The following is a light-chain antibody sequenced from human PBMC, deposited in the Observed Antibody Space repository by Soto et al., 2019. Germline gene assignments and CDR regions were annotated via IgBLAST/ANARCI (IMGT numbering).Light chain of an antibody. J-gene: IGKJ1*01. Sequence: DLQMTQSPSTLSAGVGDRVTITCRASQRISTYLNWYQQKPGKAPTLLIYAASSLQSGVPSRFSGGGSGTDFTLTINTLQPEDFATSFCQQCYSSPRTFGQGTKVEIK. CDR2: AAS. CDR1: QRISTY. CDR3: QQCYSSPRT. V-gene: IGKV1-39*01.